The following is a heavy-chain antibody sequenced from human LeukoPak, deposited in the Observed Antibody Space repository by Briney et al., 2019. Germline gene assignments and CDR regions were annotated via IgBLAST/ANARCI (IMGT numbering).Heavy chain of an antibody. CDR3: ARARVITHDFDY. D-gene: IGHD4-17*01. J-gene: IGHJ4*02. CDR2: IYYSGST. CDR1: GGSISNYY. Sequence: SETLSLTCTVSGGSISNYYWNWLRQPPGKGLEWIGYIYYSGSTNYNPSLKSRVTMSLDTSKNQFSLKLSSVTAADTAVYYCARARVITHDFDYWGQGTLVTVSS. V-gene: IGHV4-59*01.